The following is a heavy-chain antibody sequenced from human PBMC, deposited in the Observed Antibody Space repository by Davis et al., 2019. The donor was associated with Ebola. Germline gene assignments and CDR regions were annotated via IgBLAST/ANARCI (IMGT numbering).Heavy chain of an antibody. Sequence: PGGSLRLSCAASGFTFSNAWMSWVRQAPGKGLEWVGRIKSKTDGGTTDYAAPVKGRFTISRDDSKNTLYLQMNSLKTEDTAVYYCTTAGRTTPYYYYYGMDVWGQGTTVTVSS. V-gene: IGHV3-15*01. J-gene: IGHJ6*02. CDR2: IKSKTDGGTT. CDR3: TTAGRTTPYYYYYGMDV. CDR1: GFTFSNAW. D-gene: IGHD1-7*01.